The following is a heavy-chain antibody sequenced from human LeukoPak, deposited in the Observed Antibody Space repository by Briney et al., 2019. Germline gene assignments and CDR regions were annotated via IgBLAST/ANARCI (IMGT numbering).Heavy chain of an antibody. Sequence: PSETLSLTCTVSGDSISTYYWSWIRQPPGKGLEWIGSIYYSGSTYYNPSLKSRVTIPVDTSKNQFSLKLSSVTAADTAVYYCARDLTVMVRGVIITGFDYWGQGTLVTVSS. CDR3: ARDLTVMVRGVIITGFDY. J-gene: IGHJ4*02. D-gene: IGHD3-10*01. V-gene: IGHV4-59*12. CDR1: GDSISTYY. CDR2: IYYSGST.